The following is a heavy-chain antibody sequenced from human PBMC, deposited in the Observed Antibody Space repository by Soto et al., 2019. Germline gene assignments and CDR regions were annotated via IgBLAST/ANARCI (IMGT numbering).Heavy chain of an antibody. Sequence: QVQLVQSGAEVKKPGASVTVSCKASGYTFTSHDINWVRQTTGQGLEWMGWMSPNNGHTGYAQNFQGRVSMTMNTSISTAYMEVTGLRSDDTAVYYGARRQNHDLAWYLDLWGRGTPLTVSS. J-gene: IGHJ2*01. V-gene: IGHV1-8*01. CDR2: MSPNNGHT. CDR1: GYTFTSHD. CDR3: ARRQNHDLAWYLDL.